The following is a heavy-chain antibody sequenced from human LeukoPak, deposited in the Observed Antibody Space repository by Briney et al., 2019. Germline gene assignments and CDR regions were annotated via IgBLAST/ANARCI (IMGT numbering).Heavy chain of an antibody. CDR2: IYSSGST. D-gene: IGHD6-19*01. Sequence: SETLSLTCTVSGGSIRIDYWTWIRQPAGQGLEWIGRIYSSGSTSYNPSLKSRVTMSVDTSKNQFSLKLSSVTAADTAVYYCASYSPGLYSSGRREMVYWGQGTLVTVSS. CDR1: GGSIRIDY. CDR3: ASYSPGLYSSGRREMVY. J-gene: IGHJ4*02. V-gene: IGHV4-4*07.